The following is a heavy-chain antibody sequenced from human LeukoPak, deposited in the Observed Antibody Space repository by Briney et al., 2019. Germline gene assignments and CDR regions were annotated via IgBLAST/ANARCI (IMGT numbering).Heavy chain of an antibody. Sequence: GGSLRLSCAASGFTFSSYWMSWVRQAPGKGLEWVANIKQDGSEKYYVDSVKGRFTISRDNAKNSLYLQMNSLRAEDTAVYYCARDRVTMVRGVIVGYYYYYMDVWGKGTTVIVSS. CDR1: GFTFSSYW. J-gene: IGHJ6*03. V-gene: IGHV3-7*01. CDR3: ARDRVTMVRGVIVGYYYYYMDV. CDR2: IKQDGSEK. D-gene: IGHD3-10*01.